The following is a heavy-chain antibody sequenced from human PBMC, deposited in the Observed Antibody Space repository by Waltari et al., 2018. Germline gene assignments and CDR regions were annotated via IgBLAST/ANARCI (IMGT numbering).Heavy chain of an antibody. D-gene: IGHD7-27*01. CDR3: TTLDAPWGG. CDR2: ITSQNDGATT. V-gene: IGHV3-15*01. Sequence: EVQMVELGGGSQKPGASLRISCVDSGVTLTPGWQTWVRQAPGKGLEWVGRITSQNDGATTDFAASLRGRFSISRDDSQNMVFLQMSSLRIEDTAVYYCTTLDAPWGGWGHGTLVTVSS. CDR1: GVTLTPGW. J-gene: IGHJ4*01.